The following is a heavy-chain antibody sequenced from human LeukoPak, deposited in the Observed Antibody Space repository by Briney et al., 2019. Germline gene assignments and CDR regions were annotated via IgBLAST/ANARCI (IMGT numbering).Heavy chain of an antibody. V-gene: IGHV5-51*01. Sequence: GESLKISCKGSGYSFTSYWIGWVRQMPGKGLEWMGIIYPGDSDTRYSPSFQGQVTISADKSISTAYLQWSSLKASDTAMYYCASGSNLTTVVTGYYYYYGMDVWGQGTTVTVSS. J-gene: IGHJ6*02. CDR1: GYSFTSYW. CDR3: ASGSNLTTVVTGYYYYYGMDV. CDR2: IYPGDSDT. D-gene: IGHD4-23*01.